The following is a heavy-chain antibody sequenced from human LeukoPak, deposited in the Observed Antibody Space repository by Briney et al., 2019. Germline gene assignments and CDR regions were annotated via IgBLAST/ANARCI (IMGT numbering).Heavy chain of an antibody. CDR1: GDSVSSNSAA. D-gene: IGHD3-22*01. CDR2: TYYRSKWYN. J-gene: IGHJ6*02. V-gene: IGHV6-1*01. Sequence: SQTLSLTCAISGDSVSSNSAAWNWIRQSPSRGLEWLGRTYYRSKWYNDYAVSVKSRITINPDTSKNQFSLQLNSVTPEDTAVYYCARETYYYDSSGYYFYGMDVWGQGTMVTVSS. CDR3: ARETYYYDSSGYYFYGMDV.